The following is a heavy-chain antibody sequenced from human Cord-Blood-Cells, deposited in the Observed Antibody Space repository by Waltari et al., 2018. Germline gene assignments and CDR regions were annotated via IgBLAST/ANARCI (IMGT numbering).Heavy chain of an antibody. Sequence: QVQLVQSGAEVKKPGASVKVSCKASGYPFTGYYMHWVRQAPGQGLEWMGWINPNSGGTNYAKKFQGRVTMTRDTSISTAYMELSRLRSDDTAVYYCARKGPRSSIAANWFDPWGQGTLVTVSS. CDR3: ARKGPRSSIAANWFDP. CDR1: GYPFTGYY. J-gene: IGHJ5*02. D-gene: IGHD6-6*01. V-gene: IGHV1-2*02. CDR2: INPNSGGT.